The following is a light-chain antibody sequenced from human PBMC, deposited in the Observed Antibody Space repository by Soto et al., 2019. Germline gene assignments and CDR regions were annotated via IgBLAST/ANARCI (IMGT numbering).Light chain of an antibody. CDR2: KTS. CDR1: QSISIW. CDR3: QHWNDYSWT. J-gene: IGKJ1*01. Sequence: DIPMTQSPSTLSASVGDRVTITCRASQSISIWLAWYQQKPGKAPNLLIYKTSSLETGVPSRFSGSGSGTEFTLTISSLQPDDFPTYYRQHWNDYSWTFGQGTKVEVK. V-gene: IGKV1-5*03.